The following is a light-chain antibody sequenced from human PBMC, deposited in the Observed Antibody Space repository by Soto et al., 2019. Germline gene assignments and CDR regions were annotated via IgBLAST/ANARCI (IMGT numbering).Light chain of an antibody. CDR2: HAS. CDR1: QDISNY. CDR3: QQYYNRPQT. Sequence: DFQMSQSPASLSASVVDKVTSTFRASQDISNYLNWYQQKPGKAPKRLIYHASNLETGGPSRFSGGGAGADVTFTISSLQPEDMSTYYCQQYYNRPQTFGGGTKVDIK. J-gene: IGKJ4*02. V-gene: IGKV1-33*01.